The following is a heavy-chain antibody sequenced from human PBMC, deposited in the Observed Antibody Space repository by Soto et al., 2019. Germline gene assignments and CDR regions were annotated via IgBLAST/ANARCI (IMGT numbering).Heavy chain of an antibody. CDR3: ARGCGPFMSSVTNSFDY. CDR1: GFSVSSNY. J-gene: IGHJ4*02. V-gene: IGHV3-53*04. D-gene: IGHD4-17*01. Sequence: HPGGSLRLSCVVSGFSVSSNYMSWVRQAPGKGLDWVSVLYSDGSTYYVDSVKGRFTISRHNSKNTLYLQMDSLRTEDTAVYYCARGCGPFMSSVTNSFDYWGQGTLVTGSS. CDR2: LYSDGST.